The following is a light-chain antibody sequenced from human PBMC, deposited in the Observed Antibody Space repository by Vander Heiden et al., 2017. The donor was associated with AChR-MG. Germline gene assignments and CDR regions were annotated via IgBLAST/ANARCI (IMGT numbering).Light chain of an antibody. CDR2: GAF. Sequence: EIVMTQSPATLSVSPGERAILSCRASQSVISNLGWYQLKPGQAPRLLIYGAFTRATGVPARFSGSGSGTEFTLTISSLQSEDFAVYYCQQYNKWPLTFGGGTKVEIK. CDR1: QSVISN. J-gene: IGKJ4*01. V-gene: IGKV3-15*01. CDR3: QQYNKWPLT.